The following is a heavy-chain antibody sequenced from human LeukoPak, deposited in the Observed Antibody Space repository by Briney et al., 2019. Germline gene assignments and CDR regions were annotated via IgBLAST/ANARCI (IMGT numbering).Heavy chain of an antibody. V-gene: IGHV4-34*01. CDR2: INHSGST. CDR3: AKGAGGFSYYNWFDP. Sequence: SETLSLTCAVYGGSFSGYYWSWIRQPPGKGLEWIGEINHSGSTNYNPSLKSRVTISVDTSKNQFSLKLSSVTAADTAIYYCAKGAGGFSYYNWFDPWGQGTLVTVSS. D-gene: IGHD5-18*01. CDR1: GGSFSGYY. J-gene: IGHJ5*02.